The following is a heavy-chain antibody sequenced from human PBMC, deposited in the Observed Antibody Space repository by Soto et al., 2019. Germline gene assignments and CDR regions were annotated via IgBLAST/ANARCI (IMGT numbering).Heavy chain of an antibody. D-gene: IGHD1-26*01. V-gene: IGHV1-69*02. Sequence: QVQLVQSGAEVKKPGSSVKVSCKASGGTFSSYTISWVRQAPGQGLEWMGRIIPILGIANYAQKFQGRVTMTADKSTSTAYMELSSLRSEDTALYYCARESTSGGTTFDYWGQGTLVTVSS. J-gene: IGHJ4*02. CDR3: ARESTSGGTTFDY. CDR2: IIPILGIA. CDR1: GGTFSSYT.